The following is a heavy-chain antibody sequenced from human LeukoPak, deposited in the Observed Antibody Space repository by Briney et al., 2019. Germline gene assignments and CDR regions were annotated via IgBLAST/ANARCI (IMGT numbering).Heavy chain of an antibody. CDR2: ISYGGSRK. V-gene: IGHV3-30*18. Sequence: GGSLRLSCAASGFSFSYYGIHWVRQAPGKGLEWVAVISYGGSRKLYADSVKGRFTISRDNSRNTLYLQMNSLRAEDTSIYYCAKDQGYYDSSGDAFDIWGQGTMVTVSS. D-gene: IGHD3-22*01. J-gene: IGHJ3*02. CDR3: AKDQGYYDSSGDAFDI. CDR1: GFSFSYYG.